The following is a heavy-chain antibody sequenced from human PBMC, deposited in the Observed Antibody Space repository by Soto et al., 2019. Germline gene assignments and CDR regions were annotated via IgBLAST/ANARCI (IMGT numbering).Heavy chain of an antibody. CDR1: GDSISTYY. Sequence: QVQLQESGPGLVKPSETLSLTCTVSGDSISTYYWSWIRQPPGKGLEWIGYIYYSGNTNYNPSLKNRVTISVDPSKSQFSLTLSSVTAADTALYYCASGNDYEEFGAFGIWGQGTMVTVSS. CDR2: IYYSGNT. V-gene: IGHV4-59*01. D-gene: IGHD5-12*01. CDR3: ASGNDYEEFGAFGI. J-gene: IGHJ3*02.